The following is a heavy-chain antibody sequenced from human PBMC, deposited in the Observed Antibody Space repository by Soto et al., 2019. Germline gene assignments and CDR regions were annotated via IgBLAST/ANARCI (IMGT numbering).Heavy chain of an antibody. V-gene: IGHV4-30-4*01. J-gene: IGHJ5*02. CDR1: GGSISSGDYY. CDR2: ICYSGST. Sequence: SETLSLTCTVSGGSISSGDYYWSWICPPPGMGLDWIGYICYSGSTYYNPSLKSRVTISGGTSKNQFTLKLSSVPAADTAVYSCAGVVVVAGTTGDSNWFDPWGQGTLVTVSS. D-gene: IGHD2-15*01. CDR3: AGVVVVAGTTGDSNWFDP.